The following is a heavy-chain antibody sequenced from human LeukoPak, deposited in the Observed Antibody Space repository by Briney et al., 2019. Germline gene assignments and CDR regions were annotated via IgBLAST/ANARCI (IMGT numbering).Heavy chain of an antibody. CDR1: GGSINSSSYS. J-gene: IGHJ4*02. D-gene: IGHD6-19*01. Sequence: SETLSLTCTVSGGSINSSSYSWGWIRQPPGKGLEWIGSIYYSGSTYYNPSLKSRVTISVDTSKNQFSLKLSSVTAADTAVYYCARAKQWLGGYYFDYWGQGTLVTVSS. V-gene: IGHV4-39*01. CDR3: ARAKQWLGGYYFDY. CDR2: IYYSGST.